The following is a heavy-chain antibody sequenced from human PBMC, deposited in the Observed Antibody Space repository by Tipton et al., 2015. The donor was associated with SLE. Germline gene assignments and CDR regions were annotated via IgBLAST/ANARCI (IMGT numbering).Heavy chain of an antibody. CDR1: GFTFSYYG. D-gene: IGHD1-1*01. Sequence: RSLRLSCAASGFTFSYYGMQWVRQAPGKGLEWVAVIWYDGSSKYYADSVKGRFSISRDDSRDTMYLQMSSLRADDTAMYYCARIATTTHHYEAFDIWGQGTMVTVSS. CDR3: ARIATTTHHYEAFDI. V-gene: IGHV3-33*01. J-gene: IGHJ3*02. CDR2: IWYDGSSK.